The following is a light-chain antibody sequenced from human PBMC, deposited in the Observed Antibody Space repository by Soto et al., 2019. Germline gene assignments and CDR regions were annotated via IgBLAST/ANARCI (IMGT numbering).Light chain of an antibody. J-gene: IGKJ2*01. V-gene: IGKV4-1*01. CDR2: WAS. CDR1: QSVLYSSNNKNY. Sequence: DIVMTQSPDSLAVSLGERSTTNCKSSQSVLYSSNNKNYLAWYQQKPGQPPKLLIYWASTRESGVPDRFSGTGSGIDFTLTISSLQAEDVAVYYCQQYYSTPPYTFGQGTKLAIK. CDR3: QQYYSTPPYT.